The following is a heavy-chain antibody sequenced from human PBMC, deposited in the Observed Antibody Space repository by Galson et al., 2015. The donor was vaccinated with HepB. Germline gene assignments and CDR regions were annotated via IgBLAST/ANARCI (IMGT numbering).Heavy chain of an antibody. CDR2: INPNSGGS. Sequence: SVKVSCKASGYTFTGYYMHWVRQAPGQGLEWMGWINPNSGGSNYAQKFQGRVTMTRDTSIRTAYMELSRLTSDDTAVYYCAREYSPSSDYYYGMDVWGQGTTVTVSS. CDR3: AREYSPSSDYYYGMDV. J-gene: IGHJ6*02. V-gene: IGHV1-2*02. D-gene: IGHD6-13*01. CDR1: GYTFTGYY.